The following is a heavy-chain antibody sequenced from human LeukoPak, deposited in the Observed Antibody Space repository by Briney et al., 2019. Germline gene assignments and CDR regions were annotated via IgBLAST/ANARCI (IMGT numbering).Heavy chain of an antibody. CDR3: ARGPAGNSYGSL. CDR2: ISGNGETT. V-gene: IGHV3-23*01. D-gene: IGHD5-18*01. CDR1: GFTFSSYA. Sequence: GGSLRLFCAASGFTFSSYAMTWVRQAPGKGLEWVSVISGNGETTYYADSVKGRFTISRDNAKNTLYLQMDSLRVEDTAVYYCARGPAGNSYGSLWGQGTLVTVSS. J-gene: IGHJ4*02.